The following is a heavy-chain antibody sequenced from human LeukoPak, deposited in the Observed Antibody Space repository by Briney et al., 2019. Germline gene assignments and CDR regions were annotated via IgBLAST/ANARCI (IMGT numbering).Heavy chain of an antibody. V-gene: IGHV3-23*01. CDR2: ISGSGGST. Sequence: GGSLRLSCAASGFTLSSYAMSWVRQAPGKGLEWVSAISGSGGSTYYADSVKGRFTISRDNSKNTLYLQMNSLRAEDTAVYYCAKTPRLLYSYGYGVDYWGQGTLVTVSS. CDR3: AKTPRLLYSYGYGVDY. CDR1: GFTLSSYA. J-gene: IGHJ4*02. D-gene: IGHD5-18*01.